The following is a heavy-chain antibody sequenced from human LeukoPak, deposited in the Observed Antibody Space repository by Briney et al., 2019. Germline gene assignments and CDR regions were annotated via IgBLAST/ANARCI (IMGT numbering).Heavy chain of an antibody. CDR1: GGSISSYY. CDR2: IYTSGST. CDR3: ARQKCTSASCLTKNAFDI. V-gene: IGHV4-4*09. D-gene: IGHD2-2*01. Sequence: SETLSLTCTVSGGSISSYYWSWIRQPPGKGLEWIGYIYTSGSTNYNPSLESRVTISVDTSKNQFSLGLSSVTAADMAVYYCARQKCTSASCLTKNAFDIWGQGTMVTVSS. J-gene: IGHJ3*02.